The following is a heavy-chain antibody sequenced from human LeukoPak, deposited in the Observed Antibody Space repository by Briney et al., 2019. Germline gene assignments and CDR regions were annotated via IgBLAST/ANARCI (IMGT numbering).Heavy chain of an antibody. CDR1: GGSFSGYY. CDR3: ARDVTTVTTYDAFDI. D-gene: IGHD4-17*01. CDR2: INHSGST. J-gene: IGHJ3*02. Sequence: SETLSLTCAVYGGSFSGYYWSWIRQPPGKGLEWIGEINHSGSTNYNPSLKSRLTISVDTSNNQFSLKLSSVTAADTAVYYCARDVTTVTTYDAFDIWGQGTMVTVSS. V-gene: IGHV4-34*01.